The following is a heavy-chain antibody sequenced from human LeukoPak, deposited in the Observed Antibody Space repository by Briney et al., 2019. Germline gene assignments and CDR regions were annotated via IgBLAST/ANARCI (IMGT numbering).Heavy chain of an antibody. Sequence: GGSLILSCAASGFTFSNYWMTWVRQAPGQGLEWVANIKQDGSEEYYVDPVKGRFTISRDNAKNSLYLQMSSLGAEDTAVYYCARGFAPDYWGQGTLVTVSS. CDR3: ARGFAPDY. CDR2: IKQDGSEE. J-gene: IGHJ4*02. V-gene: IGHV3-7*05. CDR1: GFTFSNYW.